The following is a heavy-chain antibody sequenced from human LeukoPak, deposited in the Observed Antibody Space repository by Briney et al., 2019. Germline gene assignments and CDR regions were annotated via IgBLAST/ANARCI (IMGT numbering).Heavy chain of an antibody. CDR1: GFTFNSYS. Sequence: GGSLRLSCAASGFTFNSYSMNWVRQAPGKGLEWVSYISSSSSAIYYADSVKGRFTISRDDAKNSLYLEMNSLRAEDTAVYYCATLASTDGYWGQGTLVIVSS. V-gene: IGHV3-48*04. J-gene: IGHJ4*02. CDR2: ISSSSSAI. D-gene: IGHD3-3*02. CDR3: ATLASTDGY.